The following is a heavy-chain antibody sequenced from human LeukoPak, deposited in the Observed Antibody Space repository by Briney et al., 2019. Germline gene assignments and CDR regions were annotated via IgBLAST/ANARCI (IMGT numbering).Heavy chain of an antibody. CDR2: ISSSSSYI. Sequence: GGSLRLSCAASGFTVITNYMSWVRQAPGKALEWVSSISSSSSYIYYADSVKGRFTISRDNAKNSLYLQMNSLRAEDTAVYYCARASNGVTWGQGTLVTVSS. V-gene: IGHV3-21*01. CDR3: ARASNGVT. J-gene: IGHJ5*02. D-gene: IGHD3-10*01. CDR1: GFTVITNY.